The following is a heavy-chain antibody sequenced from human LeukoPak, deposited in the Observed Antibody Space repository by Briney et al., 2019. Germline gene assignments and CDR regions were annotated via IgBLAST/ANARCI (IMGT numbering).Heavy chain of an antibody. Sequence: SETLSLTCTVSGGSISSGDYYWSWIRQPPGKGLEWIGYIYYSGSTYYNPSLKSRVTISVDTSKNQFSLKLSSVTAADTAVYYCAREVGSCSSTSCYGDAFDIWGQGTMVTVSS. CDR2: IYYSGST. CDR3: AREVGSCSSTSCYGDAFDI. CDR1: GGSISSGDYY. V-gene: IGHV4-30-4*01. D-gene: IGHD2-2*01. J-gene: IGHJ3*02.